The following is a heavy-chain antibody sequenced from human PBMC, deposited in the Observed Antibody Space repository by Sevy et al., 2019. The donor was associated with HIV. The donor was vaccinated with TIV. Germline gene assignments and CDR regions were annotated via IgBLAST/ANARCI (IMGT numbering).Heavy chain of an antibody. Sequence: GGSLRLSCAASGFTFRSYAMSWVRQAPGKGLEWVSAISGSGGSTSYADSVKGRFTISRDNSKNTLYLQMNSLRAEDTGVDYCATVDVVGTTEDAFDIWGQGTMVTVSS. D-gene: IGHD1-26*01. CDR3: ATVDVVGTTEDAFDI. CDR2: ISGSGGST. V-gene: IGHV3-23*01. CDR1: GFTFRSYA. J-gene: IGHJ3*02.